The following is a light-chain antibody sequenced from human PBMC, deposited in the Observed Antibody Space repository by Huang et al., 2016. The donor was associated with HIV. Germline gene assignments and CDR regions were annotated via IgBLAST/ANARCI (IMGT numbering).Light chain of an antibody. V-gene: IGKV1-33*01. CDR3: QHYDDPYT. CDR1: QDISNY. CDR2: DAS. Sequence: DIQMTQSPSSLSASVGDRVTITCQASQDISNYFSWYQHKPGRAPKPLIFDASSVETGVPSRFSGSGSGTYFTLTIASLQPEDVATYYCQHYDDPYTFGQGTKLEIK. J-gene: IGKJ2*01.